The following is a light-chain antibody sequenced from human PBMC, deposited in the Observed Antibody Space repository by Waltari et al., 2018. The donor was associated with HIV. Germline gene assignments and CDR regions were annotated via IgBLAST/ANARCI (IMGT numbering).Light chain of an antibody. CDR1: SSYVDTF. CDR2: NVN. Sequence: QSALTLPHSVSGSPGQSLTISCTGTSSYVDTFVSWYQQHPGKAPPVIIYNVNNRPSGVPDRLSGSKAGNTAFLTISGLQAEDEAEYHCCSHAGNFIFAFGTGTKVTVL. J-gene: IGLJ1*01. CDR3: CSHAGNFIFA. V-gene: IGLV2-11*01.